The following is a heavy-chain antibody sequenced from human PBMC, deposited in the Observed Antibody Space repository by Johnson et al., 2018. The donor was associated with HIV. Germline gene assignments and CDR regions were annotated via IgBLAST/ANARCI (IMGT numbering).Heavy chain of an antibody. J-gene: IGHJ3*02. Sequence: VQLVESGGGVVQPGRSLRLSCAASVFTFDDYAMHWVRQAPGKGLEWVSGLSWNSGSIGYADYVKGRFPISRDTAKNSLSQQLNSLRADDTALYYCGRGASDVFDIWGQRTMVTVSS. CDR2: LSWNSGSI. CDR3: GRGASDVFDI. CDR1: VFTFDDYA. V-gene: IGHV3-9*01.